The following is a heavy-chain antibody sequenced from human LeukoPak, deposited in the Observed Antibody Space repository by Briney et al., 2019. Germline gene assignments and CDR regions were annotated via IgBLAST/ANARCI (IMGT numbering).Heavy chain of an antibody. Sequence: GGSLRLSCAASGFPFSGYWMHWVRQAPGKGLVWVSRIDDDGAGTTYADSVKGRFTISRDNAKNTLYLQMNSLRVEDTAVYYCARSASGYDAWGQGTLDTVSS. V-gene: IGHV3-74*01. CDR2: IDDDGAGT. CDR1: GFPFSGYW. J-gene: IGHJ5*02. D-gene: IGHD5-12*01. CDR3: ARSASGYDA.